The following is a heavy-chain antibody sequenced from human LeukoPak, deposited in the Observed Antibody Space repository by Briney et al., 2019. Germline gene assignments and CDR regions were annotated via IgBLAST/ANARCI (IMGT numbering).Heavy chain of an antibody. D-gene: IGHD5-12*01. CDR1: GFTFNNYA. CDR3: AKDGYY. Sequence: GRSLRLSCAASGFTFNNYAMSWVRQTPDRVLEWVASISYDGKKDFYGDSVKGRFTISRDSSGNMVHLQMNSLRAEDTAVYYCAKDGYYWGQGTLVTVSS. V-gene: IGHV3-30*04. CDR2: ISYDGKKD. J-gene: IGHJ4*02.